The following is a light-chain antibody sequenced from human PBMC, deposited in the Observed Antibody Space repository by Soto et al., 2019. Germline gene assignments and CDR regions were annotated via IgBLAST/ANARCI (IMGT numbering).Light chain of an antibody. CDR1: QSISSW. CDR3: QQSFSTPRFT. V-gene: IGKV1-5*03. Sequence: DIQMTQSPSTLSASVGDRVTITCRASQSISSWLAWYQQKPGKAPKLLIYKASSLESGVPSRFSGSGSGTEFTLTISSLQPDDFATYYCQQSFSTPRFTFGPGTRVDI. CDR2: KAS. J-gene: IGKJ3*01.